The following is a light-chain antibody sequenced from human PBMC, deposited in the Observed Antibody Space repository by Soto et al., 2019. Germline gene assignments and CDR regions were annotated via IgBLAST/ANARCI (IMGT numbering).Light chain of an antibody. CDR3: QQYNNWPET. J-gene: IGKJ1*01. Sequence: EILLTQSPGTLSLSPGDRATLSCRASQSLGSTFLAWYQQKSGQSPRLLIYGASTRATGIPARFSGSGSGTEFTLTISSLQSEDFAVYYCQQYNNWPETFGQGTKVDIK. V-gene: IGKV3-15*01. CDR2: GAS. CDR1: QSLGST.